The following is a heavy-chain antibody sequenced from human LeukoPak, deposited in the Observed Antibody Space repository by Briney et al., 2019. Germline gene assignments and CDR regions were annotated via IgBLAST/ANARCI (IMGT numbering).Heavy chain of an antibody. V-gene: IGHV3-11*04. D-gene: IGHD1-26*01. CDR2: ISLSGNSI. CDR3: ASLGVIVGATTHGGY. J-gene: IGHJ4*02. CDR1: GFTFSDYY. Sequence: GGSLRLSCAASGFTFSDYYMTWIRQAPGKGLEWVSSISLSGNSIYYADSVKGRFTISRDNAKNSLYLQMNSLRAEDTAVYYCASLGVIVGATTHGGYWGQGTLVTVSS.